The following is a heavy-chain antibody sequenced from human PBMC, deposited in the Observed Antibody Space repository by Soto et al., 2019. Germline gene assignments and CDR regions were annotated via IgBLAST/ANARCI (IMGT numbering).Heavy chain of an antibody. V-gene: IGHV4-39*01. CDR2: IYSSGST. CDR3: ARLYGYCIRNSCHGHYAMDV. Sequence: SETLSLTCTVSGGSISSYYWTWIRQPPGKGPEWIGSIYSSGSTYYNPSLNSRVTVSVDTSKNQFSLKVTSVTAADTAVYYCARLYGYCIRNSCHGHYAMDVWGQGTTVTVSS. J-gene: IGHJ6*02. D-gene: IGHD2-2*01. CDR1: GGSISSYY.